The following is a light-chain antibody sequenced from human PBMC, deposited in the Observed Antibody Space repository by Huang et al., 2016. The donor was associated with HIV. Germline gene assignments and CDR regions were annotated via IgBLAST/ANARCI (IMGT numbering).Light chain of an antibody. CDR1: ENIRRY. CDR3: QGSLSIPHT. V-gene: IGKV1-39*01. Sequence: DIQMPQSPSSLSASVGDRVTITCRASENIRRYLNWYQQKPGKPPKLLIHSASTLQSGVPARFKGSGSRTDFTLTITSLQPEDFATYYCQGSLSIPHTFGQGTNLEIK. CDR2: SAS. J-gene: IGKJ2*01.